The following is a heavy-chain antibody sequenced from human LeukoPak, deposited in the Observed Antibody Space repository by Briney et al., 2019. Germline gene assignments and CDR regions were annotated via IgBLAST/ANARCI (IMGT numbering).Heavy chain of an antibody. CDR3: ARGYCSSTSCYIWSLPWFDP. J-gene: IGHJ5*02. CDR2: MNPNSGNT. Sequence: ASVKVSCKASGYTFTSYDINWVRQATGQGLEWMGWMNPNSGNTGYAQKFQGRVTMTRNTSISTAYMELSSLRSEDTAVYYCARGYCSSTSCYIWSLPWFDPWGQGTLVTVSS. D-gene: IGHD2-2*02. V-gene: IGHV1-8*01. CDR1: GYTFTSYD.